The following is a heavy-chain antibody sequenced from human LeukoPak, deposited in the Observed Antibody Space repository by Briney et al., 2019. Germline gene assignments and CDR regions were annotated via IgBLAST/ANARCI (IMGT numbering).Heavy chain of an antibody. D-gene: IGHD6-13*01. CDR1: GGSIRSYY. J-gene: IGHJ4*02. CDR2: IYYSGST. CDR3: AGAAAAYFDY. Sequence: SETLSLTCTVSGGSIRSYYWSWIRQPPGKGLEWIGYIYYSGSTNYNPSLKSRVTISVDTSKNQFSLKLSSVTAADTAVYYCAGAAAAYFDYWGQGTLVTVSS. V-gene: IGHV4-59*01.